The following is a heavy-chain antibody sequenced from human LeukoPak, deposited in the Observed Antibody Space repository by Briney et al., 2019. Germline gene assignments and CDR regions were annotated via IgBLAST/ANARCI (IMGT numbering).Heavy chain of an antibody. CDR1: GFTFSSYG. Sequence: PGGSLRLSCAASGFTFSSYGMHWVRQAPGKGLEWVAVISYDGSNKYYADSVKGRFTISRDNSKNTLYLQMNSLRVEDTAVYYCAKRLFDYWGQGTLVTVSS. J-gene: IGHJ4*02. CDR3: AKRLFDY. V-gene: IGHV3-30*18. CDR2: ISYDGSNK.